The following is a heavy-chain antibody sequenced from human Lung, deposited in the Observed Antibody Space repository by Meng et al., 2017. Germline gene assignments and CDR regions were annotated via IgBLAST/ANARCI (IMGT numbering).Heavy chain of an antibody. J-gene: IGHJ4*02. CDR2: ISSDSRYI. CDR3: ARFETVGVATGDF. CDR1: GLTFSNYS. Sequence: EVQLVESGGGLVTPGGSLRLSCAASGLTFSNYSMNWVCQAPGKELEWVSSISSDSRYIFYADSVKGRFTISRDNGKKLLYLQMNSLSPEDTAVFYCARFETVGVATGDFWGQGTLVTVSS. V-gene: IGHV3-21*01. D-gene: IGHD2-15*01.